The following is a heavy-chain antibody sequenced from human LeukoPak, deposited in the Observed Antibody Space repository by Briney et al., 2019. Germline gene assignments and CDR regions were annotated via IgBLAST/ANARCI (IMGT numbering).Heavy chain of an antibody. V-gene: IGHV3-30*18. Sequence: GGSLRLSCAASGFTFSNYGMHWVRQAPGKGLEWVAVISYDGGNKYYTDSVQGRFTISRDNSKNTLYLQMNSLGAEDTAVYNCAKGSTYSGSLVDYWGQGTLVTVSS. CDR1: GFTFSNYG. J-gene: IGHJ4*02. CDR3: AKGSTYSGSLVDY. D-gene: IGHD1-26*01. CDR2: ISYDGGNK.